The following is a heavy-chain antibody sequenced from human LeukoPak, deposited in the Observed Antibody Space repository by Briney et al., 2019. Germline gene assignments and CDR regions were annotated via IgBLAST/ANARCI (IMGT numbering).Heavy chain of an antibody. CDR1: VAPLVGTN. J-gene: IGHJ6*02. CDR2: IYYSGST. CDR3: ARGLEYYYYYYAMDV. V-gene: IGHV4-59*01. Sequence: PSETLSFTGTALVAPLVGTNWTGFGQPPGEGLEWIGYIYYSGSTNYNPSLKSRVTISVDTSKNQFSLKLSSVTAADTAVYYCARGLEYYYYYYAMDVWGQGTTVTVSS. D-gene: IGHD1-1*01.